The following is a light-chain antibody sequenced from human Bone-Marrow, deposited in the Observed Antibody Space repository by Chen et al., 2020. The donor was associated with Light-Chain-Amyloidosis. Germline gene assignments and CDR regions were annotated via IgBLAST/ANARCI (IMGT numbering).Light chain of an antibody. Sequence: QSALTQPASVSASPGQSITISCTGTSSDVGGYKFVSWYQQHPGKAPKVVIFDVSNRPSGVSDRFSGSKSGNTASLTISGLQAEDEADYYCSSFTSSTTVVFGGGTKVTVL. V-gene: IGLV2-14*03. CDR2: DVS. CDR1: SSDVGGYKF. CDR3: SSFTSSTTVV. J-gene: IGLJ2*01.